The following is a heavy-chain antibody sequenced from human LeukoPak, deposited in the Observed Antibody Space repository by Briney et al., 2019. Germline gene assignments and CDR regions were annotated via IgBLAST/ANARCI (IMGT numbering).Heavy chain of an antibody. CDR1: GFTFSSYE. CDR3: ASMYSSGWSGDAFDI. D-gene: IGHD6-19*01. J-gene: IGHJ3*02. Sequence: GGSLRLSCAASGFTFSSYEMNWVRQAPGKGLEWVSYISSSGSTIYYADSVKGRFTISRDNAKNSLYLQMNSLRAEDTAVFYCASMYSSGWSGDAFDIWGQGTMVTVSS. V-gene: IGHV3-48*03. CDR2: ISSSGSTI.